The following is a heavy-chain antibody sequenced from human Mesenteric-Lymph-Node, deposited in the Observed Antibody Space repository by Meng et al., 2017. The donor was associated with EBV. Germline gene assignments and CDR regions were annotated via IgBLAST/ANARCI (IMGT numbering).Heavy chain of an antibody. V-gene: IGHV4-34*01. D-gene: IGHD3-16*02. CDR1: DDTLISYS. CDR2: INYGGST. Sequence: QVQAHQGGGGLLKPSEHPPLTCAVNDDTLISYSWTWIRQPPGKGLEWIGEINYGGSTNYSPSLKSRVTISLDTSNNQFSLKLTSVTAADTAVYYCARGPLAFGGVFVQFWGQGTLVTVSS. CDR3: ARGPLAFGGVFVQF. J-gene: IGHJ4*02.